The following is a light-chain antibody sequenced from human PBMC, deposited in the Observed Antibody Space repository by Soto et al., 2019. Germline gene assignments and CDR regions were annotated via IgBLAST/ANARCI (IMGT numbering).Light chain of an antibody. V-gene: IGKV3-15*01. CDR2: DAS. J-gene: IGKJ5*01. CDR3: QQSYTTPIT. Sequence: EIVMTQSPATLSVSPGERATLSCRASESVSSKLVWYQKKPGQAPRLLIHDASTRATGIPARFSGSGSGTDFTLTISSLQPEDFATYFCQQSYTTPITFGQGTRLEIK. CDR1: ESVSSK.